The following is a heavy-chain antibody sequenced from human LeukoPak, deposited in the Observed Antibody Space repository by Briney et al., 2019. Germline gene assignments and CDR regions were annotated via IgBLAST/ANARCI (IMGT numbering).Heavy chain of an antibody. CDR3: VRGSSGTVVRGVSWAWFDP. D-gene: IGHD3-10*01. CDR1: GFIFSIHW. Sequence: GGSLRLSCAASGFIFSIHWMTWVRQAPGKGLEWVANIKPDGSEKYYVDSAKGRFTISRDNAKNSLYLQMNSLRAEDTAVYYCVRGSSGTVVRGVSWAWFDPGGQGTLVTVSS. CDR2: IKPDGSEK. J-gene: IGHJ5*02. V-gene: IGHV3-7*05.